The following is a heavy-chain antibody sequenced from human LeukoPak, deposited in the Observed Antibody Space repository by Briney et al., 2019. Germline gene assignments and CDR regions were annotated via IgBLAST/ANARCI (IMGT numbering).Heavy chain of an antibody. D-gene: IGHD3-3*01. CDR3: AKDYRPHDFWSGLVDY. J-gene: IGHJ4*02. V-gene: IGHV3-23*01. CDR1: GFTFSSYA. Sequence: PGGSLRLSCVASGFTFSSYAMSWVRQAPGKGLEWVSSISGSGGSTYYADSVKGRFTISRDNSKNTLYLQMNSLRAEDTAVYYCAKDYRPHDFWSGLVDYWGQGTLVTVSS. CDR2: ISGSGGST.